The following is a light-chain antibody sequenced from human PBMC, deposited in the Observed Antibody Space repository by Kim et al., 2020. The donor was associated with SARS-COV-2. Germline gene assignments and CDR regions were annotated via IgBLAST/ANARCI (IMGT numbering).Light chain of an antibody. CDR2: ATS. Sequence: DIQMTQSPSSLSASVGDRVTITCRASQSISRSLNWYQQKPGKAPKFLIYATSSMQSGVPSRFSGSGSGTDFTLTISSLHPEDFATYYCQQSYSAPLTFGGGTKVDIK. CDR3: QQSYSAPLT. J-gene: IGKJ4*01. CDR1: QSISRS. V-gene: IGKV1-39*01.